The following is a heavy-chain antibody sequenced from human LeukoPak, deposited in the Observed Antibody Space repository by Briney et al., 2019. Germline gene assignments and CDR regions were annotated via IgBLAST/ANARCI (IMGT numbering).Heavy chain of an antibody. CDR1: GFTFSSYE. CDR3: AKRSGWSTNWFDP. D-gene: IGHD6-19*01. CDR2: ISSSGSTI. J-gene: IGHJ5*02. V-gene: IGHV3-48*03. Sequence: GGSLRLSCAASGFTFSSYEMNWVRQAPGKGLEWVSYISSSGSTIYYADSVKGRFTISRDNAKNSLYLQMNSLRAEDTAVYYCAKRSGWSTNWFDPWGQGTLVTVSS.